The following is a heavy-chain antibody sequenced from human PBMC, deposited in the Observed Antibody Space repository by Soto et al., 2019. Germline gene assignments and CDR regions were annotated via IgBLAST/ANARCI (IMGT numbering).Heavy chain of an antibody. D-gene: IGHD3-22*01. CDR1: GFSFDEYT. V-gene: IGHV3-9*01. CDR2: LSWNSGFA. J-gene: IGHJ3*02. CDR3: AKGRGRIVVTDAYDI. Sequence: GGALRLSCVGSGFSFDEYTMHWVRQAPGKGTEWLASLSWNSGFAGYAVSVNGRFTISRDNAQCAVHVKMSRLSPEHTDLYCCAKGRGRIVVTDAYDILGQGTMVT.